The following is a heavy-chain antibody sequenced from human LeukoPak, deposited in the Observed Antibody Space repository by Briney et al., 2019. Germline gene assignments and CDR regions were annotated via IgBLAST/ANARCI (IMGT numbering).Heavy chain of an antibody. CDR3: AREDPYCSGGSCYNY. CDR1: GGSIRSSYYY. J-gene: IGHJ4*02. CDR2: IYDSGST. V-gene: IGHV4-39*02. Sequence: SETLSLTCTVSGGSIRSSYYYWGWIRQPPGKGLEWIGSIYDSGSTYYNPSLKSRVTISVDTSKNQFSLKLNSVTAADTAVYYCAREDPYCSGGSCYNYWGQGTLVTVSS. D-gene: IGHD2-15*01.